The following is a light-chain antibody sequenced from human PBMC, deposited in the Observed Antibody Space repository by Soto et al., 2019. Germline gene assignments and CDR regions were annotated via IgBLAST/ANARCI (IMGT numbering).Light chain of an antibody. Sequence: NFMLTQPHSVSESPGKTVTISCTRSSGSIASNYVQWYQQSPGSAPTTVIYEDNQRPSGVPDRFSGSIDSSYNSASLTIAGLKTEDEADYYCQSYDSSILNVFGSGTQLTVL. CDR1: SGSIASNY. CDR3: QSYDSSILNV. V-gene: IGLV6-57*03. J-gene: IGLJ6*01. CDR2: EDN.